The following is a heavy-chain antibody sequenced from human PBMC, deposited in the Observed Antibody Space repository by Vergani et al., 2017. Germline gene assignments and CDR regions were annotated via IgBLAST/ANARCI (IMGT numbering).Heavy chain of an antibody. J-gene: IGHJ4*02. CDR3: ARIYGDGNGFDY. V-gene: IGHV2-70*01. D-gene: IGHD4-17*01. CDR1: GFSLSTSGMC. Sequence: QVTLWESGPALVKPTQTLTLSCTFSGFSLSTSGMCVSWIRQPPGKALEWLALIDWDDDKYYSTSLKTRLTISKDTSKKQVVLTMTNMDPVDTATYYCARIYGDGNGFDYWGQGTMVTVSS. CDR2: IDWDDDK.